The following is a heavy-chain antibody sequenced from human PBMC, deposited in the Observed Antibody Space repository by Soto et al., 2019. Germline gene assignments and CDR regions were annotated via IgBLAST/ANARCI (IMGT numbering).Heavy chain of an antibody. J-gene: IGHJ5*02. CDR1: GYTFTSYG. Sequence: QVQLVQSGGEVKKPGASVKVSCKASGYTFTSYGISWVRQAPGQGLEWMGRISAYNGNTNYAQKLQGRVTMTTDTDTSKAYMDLRSLKSDDTAVYYCAGVVGALGYWFDPWGQGALVTVYS. D-gene: IGHD1-26*01. V-gene: IGHV1-18*01. CDR2: ISAYNGNT. CDR3: AGVVGALGYWFDP.